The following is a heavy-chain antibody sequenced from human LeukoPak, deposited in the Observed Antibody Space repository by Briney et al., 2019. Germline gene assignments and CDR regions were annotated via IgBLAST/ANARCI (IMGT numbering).Heavy chain of an antibody. J-gene: IGHJ4*02. D-gene: IGHD5-24*01. Sequence: ASVKVSCKASAYTFTGYYMHWVRQAPGQGLEWMGIINPSGGSTSYAQKFQGRVTMTRDTSTSTVYMELSSLRSEDTAVYYCARGERWLQLDYWGQGTLVTVSS. CDR1: AYTFTGYY. CDR2: INPSGGST. V-gene: IGHV1-46*01. CDR3: ARGERWLQLDY.